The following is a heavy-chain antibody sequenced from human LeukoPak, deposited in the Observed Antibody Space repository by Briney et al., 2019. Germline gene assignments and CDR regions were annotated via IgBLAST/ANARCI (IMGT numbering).Heavy chain of an antibody. J-gene: IGHJ4*02. V-gene: IGHV3-53*01. CDR3: ARGGGKYSLATFDY. Sequence: PGGSLRLSCAVSGFTVSSNYMSWVRQAPGKGLEWVSVIYSGGSTYYADSVKGRFTISRDNSKNTLYLQMNSLRAEDTAVYYCARGGGKYSLATFDYWGQGTLVTVSS. D-gene: IGHD5-18*01. CDR1: GFTVSSNY. CDR2: IYSGGST.